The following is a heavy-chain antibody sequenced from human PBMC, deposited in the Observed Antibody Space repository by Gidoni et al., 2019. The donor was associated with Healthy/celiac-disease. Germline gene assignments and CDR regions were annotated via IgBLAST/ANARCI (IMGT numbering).Heavy chain of an antibody. J-gene: IGHJ6*02. D-gene: IGHD1-26*01. CDR1: GGTFSRYA. CDR3: ASVPVGAADYYGMDV. Sequence: QVQLVQSGAEGKKPGSSVKVSCKASGGTFSRYAISWVRQAPGPGLEWMGGIIPIFGTANYAQKFQGRFTITADESTSTACMELSSLRSEDTAVYYCASVPVGAADYYGMDVWGQGTTVTVSS. V-gene: IGHV1-69*01. CDR2: IIPIFGTA.